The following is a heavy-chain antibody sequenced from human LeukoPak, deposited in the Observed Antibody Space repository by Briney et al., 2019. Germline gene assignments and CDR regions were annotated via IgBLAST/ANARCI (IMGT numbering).Heavy chain of an antibody. Sequence: PGRSLRLSCAASGFTFSSYGMHWVRQAPGKGLEWVAVISYDGSNKYYADSVKGRFTISRDNSKNTLYLQMNSLRAEDTAVYYCAKDKSYYDSWLYWGQGTLVTVSS. CDR2: ISYDGSNK. D-gene: IGHD3-22*01. CDR1: GFTFSSYG. J-gene: IGHJ4*02. CDR3: AKDKSYYDSWLY. V-gene: IGHV3-30*18.